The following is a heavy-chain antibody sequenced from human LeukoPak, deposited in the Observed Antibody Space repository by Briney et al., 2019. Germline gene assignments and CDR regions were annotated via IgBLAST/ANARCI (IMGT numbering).Heavy chain of an antibody. CDR3: ARGRRW. Sequence: SETLSLTCAVYGGSFSGYYWTWIRQPLGKGLEWIGEINHSGNINYNPSLKSRLTISVDTSKNQFSLKLSSMTAADTAVYYCARGRRWWGQGALVTVSS. V-gene: IGHV4-34*01. D-gene: IGHD5-24*01. CDR1: GGSFSGYY. J-gene: IGHJ4*02. CDR2: INHSGNI.